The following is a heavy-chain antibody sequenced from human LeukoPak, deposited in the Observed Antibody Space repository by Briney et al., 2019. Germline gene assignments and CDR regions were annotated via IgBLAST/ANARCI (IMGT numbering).Heavy chain of an antibody. V-gene: IGHV4-59*01. D-gene: IGHD6-19*01. CDR3: ARVPPRSSGWYFFDY. CDR1: GDSISTYY. J-gene: IGHJ4*02. CDR2: IYFSGST. Sequence: SETLSLTCTVSGDSISTYYWSWIRQPPGKGLEGLGYIYFSGSTNYNPSLKSRVTISVDTSKNQFSLKLNSVTAADTAVYYCARVPPRSSGWYFFDYWGQGTLATVSS.